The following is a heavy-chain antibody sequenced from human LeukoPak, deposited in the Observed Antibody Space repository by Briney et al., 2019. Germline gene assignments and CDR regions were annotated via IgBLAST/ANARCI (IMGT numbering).Heavy chain of an antibody. CDR2: INHSGST. D-gene: IGHD2-2*01. V-gene: IGHV4-34*01. CDR3: ARSPTKRVPEDY. Sequence: SETLSLTCAVYGGSFSGYYWSWIRQPPGKGLEWIGEINHSGSTNYNPSLKSRVTISVDTSKNQFSLKLSSVTTADTAVYYCARSPTKRVPEDYWGQGTLVTVSS. CDR1: GGSFSGYY. J-gene: IGHJ4*02.